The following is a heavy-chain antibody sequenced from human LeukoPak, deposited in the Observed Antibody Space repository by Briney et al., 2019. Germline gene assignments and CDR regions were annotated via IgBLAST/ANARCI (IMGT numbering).Heavy chain of an antibody. CDR1: GFTFSSFW. D-gene: IGHD6-13*01. Sequence: GGSLRLSCAASGFTFSSFWMSWVRPAPGKRLEWVANIKQDGSEKYYVHSMKGRFTITRDNTNNSLYLQKNSLRAEDTAVYYCAKDYESSSWSEYRGDYWGQGTLVTVSS. CDR2: IKQDGSEK. CDR3: AKDYESSSWSEYRGDY. V-gene: IGHV3-7*03. J-gene: IGHJ4*02.